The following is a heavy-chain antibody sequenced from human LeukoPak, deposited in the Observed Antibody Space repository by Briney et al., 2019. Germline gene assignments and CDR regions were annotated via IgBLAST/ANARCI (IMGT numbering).Heavy chain of an antibody. J-gene: IGHJ4*02. V-gene: IGHV4-39*07. Sequence: PSEALSPTCPVSGGSISSSSHYWGWIRQPPGKGLEWIGSIYYSGSTYYNPSLKSRVTISVDTSKNQFSLKLSSVTAADTAVYYCARDIVVVTAFLWGQGTLVTVSS. CDR1: GGSISSSSHY. CDR2: IYYSGST. CDR3: ARDIVVVTAFL. D-gene: IGHD2-21*02.